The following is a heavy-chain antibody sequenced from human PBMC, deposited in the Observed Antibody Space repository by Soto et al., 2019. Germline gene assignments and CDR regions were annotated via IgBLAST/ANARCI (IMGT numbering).Heavy chain of an antibody. J-gene: IGHJ4*02. CDR2: INAGNGNT. D-gene: IGHD6-19*01. CDR3: ARAVAVPAGFDS. V-gene: IGHV1-3*05. CDR1: GYTFTGYA. Sequence: QVQVVQSGAEEKKPGASVKVSCTASGYTFTGYAMHWVRQAPGQRLEWMGWINAGNGNTKYSQKFQGRVTITRDTSASTAYMELSSLRSEDTAVYYCARAVAVPAGFDSWGQGTLVTVS.